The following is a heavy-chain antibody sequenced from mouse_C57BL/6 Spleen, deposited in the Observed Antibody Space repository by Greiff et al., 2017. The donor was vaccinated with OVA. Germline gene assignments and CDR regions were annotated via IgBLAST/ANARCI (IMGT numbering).Heavy chain of an antibody. J-gene: IGHJ2*01. CDR2: IYPGGGYT. D-gene: IGHD2-13*01. CDR1: GYTFTNYW. CDR3: ARMTPYFDY. Sequence: VQLVESGAELVRPGTSVKMSCKASGYTFTNYWIGWAKQRPGHGLEWIGDIYPGGGYTNYNEKFKGKATLTADKSSSTAYMQFSSLTSEDSAIYYCARMTPYFDYWGQGTTLTVSS. V-gene: IGHV1-63*01.